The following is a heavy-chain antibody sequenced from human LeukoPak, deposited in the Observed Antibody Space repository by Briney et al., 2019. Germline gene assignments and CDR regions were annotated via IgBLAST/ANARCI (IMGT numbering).Heavy chain of an antibody. CDR3: ASISIIHPLGGYYYMDV. CDR1: DGSFNDYY. CDR2: IDHSGIT. J-gene: IGHJ6*03. Sequence: SETLSLTCAVYDGSFNDYYWSWIRQPPGKGLEWIGDIDHSGITNCNPSLKSRVTISLDTSKKQISLRLSSVTAADTAMYYCASISIIHPLGGYYYMDVWGKGTTVTISS. V-gene: IGHV4-34*01. D-gene: IGHD2/OR15-2a*01.